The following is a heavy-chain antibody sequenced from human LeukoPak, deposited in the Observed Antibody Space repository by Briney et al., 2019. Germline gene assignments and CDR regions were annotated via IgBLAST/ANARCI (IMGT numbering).Heavy chain of an antibody. CDR2: IYHSGST. CDR1: GGSISSGGYS. V-gene: IGHV4-30-2*01. D-gene: IGHD3-16*01. CDR3: ARLGDDYVWGRPNWYFDL. J-gene: IGHJ2*01. Sequence: TSQTLSLTCAVSGGSISSGGYSWSWIRQPPGKGLEWIGYIYHSGSTYYNPSLKSRVTISVDRSKNQFSLKLSSVTAADTAVYYCARLGDDYVWGRPNWYFDLWGRGTLVTVSS.